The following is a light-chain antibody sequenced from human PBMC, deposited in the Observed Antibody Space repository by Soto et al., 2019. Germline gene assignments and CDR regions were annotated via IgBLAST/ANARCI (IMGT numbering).Light chain of an antibody. CDR2: DVT. V-gene: IGLV2-11*01. CDR3: CSYAGSYTFYI. CDR1: STNVGGYNF. J-gene: IGLJ1*01. Sequence: QSVLTQPRSVSGSPGQSVTISCTGTSTNVGGYNFVSWYQHHPGKAPKLIIYDVTKRPSGVPDRFSGSKSALTASLTISGLQAEDEAVYYCCSYAGSYTFYIFGTGTKVTVL.